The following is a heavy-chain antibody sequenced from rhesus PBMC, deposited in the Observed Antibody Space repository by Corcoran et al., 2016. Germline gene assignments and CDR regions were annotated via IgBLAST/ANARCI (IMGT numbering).Heavy chain of an antibody. CDR2: ITYSGST. J-gene: IGHJ4*01. CDR3: ARDRNGWNNVSY. Sequence: QVQLQESGPGLVKPSETLSLTCAVSGGSISSGYYYWSWIRQPPGKGLEWIGYITYSGSTSYNPSLKSRVTSSRDTSKNQFSLKLSSVTAADTAVYYCARDRNGWNNVSYWGQGVLVTVSS. V-gene: IGHV4-122*02. D-gene: IGHD1-20*01. CDR1: GGSISSGYYY.